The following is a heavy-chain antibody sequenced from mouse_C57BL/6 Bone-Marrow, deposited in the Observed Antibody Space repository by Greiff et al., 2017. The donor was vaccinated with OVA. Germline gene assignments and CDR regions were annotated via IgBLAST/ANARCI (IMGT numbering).Heavy chain of an antibody. CDR2: IDPSDSYT. Sequence: VKLQQPGAELVMPGASVKLSCKASGYTFTSYWMHWVKQRPGQGLEWIGEIDPSDSYTNYNQKFQGKSTLTVDKSSSTAYMQLSSLTSEDSAVYYCARCDYEYVRYWYFDVWGTGTTVTVSS. CDR1: GYTFTSYW. V-gene: IGHV1-69*01. CDR3: ARCDYEYVRYWYFDV. J-gene: IGHJ1*03. D-gene: IGHD2-4*01.